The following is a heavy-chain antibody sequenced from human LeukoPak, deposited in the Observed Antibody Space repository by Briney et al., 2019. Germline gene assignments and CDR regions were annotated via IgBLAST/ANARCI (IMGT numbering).Heavy chain of an antibody. CDR3: ARDRSAAGFDY. V-gene: IGHV4-61*08. CDR1: GGSISSGGYY. J-gene: IGHJ4*02. Sequence: SQTLSLTCTVSGGSISSGGYYWSWIRQPPGKGLEWIGYIHNSGSTNYNPSLKSRVTISVDTSKNQLSLKLSSVTAADTAVYYCARDRSAAGFDYWGQGTLVTVSS. D-gene: IGHD6-13*01. CDR2: IHNSGST.